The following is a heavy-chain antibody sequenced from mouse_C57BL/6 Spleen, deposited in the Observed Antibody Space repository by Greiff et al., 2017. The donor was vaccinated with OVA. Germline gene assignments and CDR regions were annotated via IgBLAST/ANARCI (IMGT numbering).Heavy chain of an antibody. J-gene: IGHJ3*01. V-gene: IGHV1-62-2*01. CDR2: FYPGSGSK. CDR1: GYTFTEYT. D-gene: IGHD1-1*01. Sequence: VKLMESGAELVKPGASVKLSCKASGYTFTEYTIHWVKQRSGQGLEWIGWFYPGSGSKKNNEKFKDKATLTADKSSIAVCMELSRWTSEDSAIYFCARHEDYYGCSSFADWGQGTLVTVSA. CDR3: ARHEDYYGCSSFAD.